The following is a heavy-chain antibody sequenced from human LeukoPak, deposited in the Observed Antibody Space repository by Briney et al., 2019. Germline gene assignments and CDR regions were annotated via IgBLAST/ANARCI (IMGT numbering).Heavy chain of an antibody. CDR1: GFTFSSYW. Sequence: GGSLRLSCAASGFTFSSYWMSWVRQAPGKGLEWVAKIKQDGSEKYYVDSVKGRFTISRDNAKNLLYLQMNSLRAEDTALYHCARDPGGYGSGSYSDYWGQGTLVTVSS. D-gene: IGHD3-10*01. J-gene: IGHJ4*02. CDR2: IKQDGSEK. V-gene: IGHV3-7*01. CDR3: ARDPGGYGSGSYSDY.